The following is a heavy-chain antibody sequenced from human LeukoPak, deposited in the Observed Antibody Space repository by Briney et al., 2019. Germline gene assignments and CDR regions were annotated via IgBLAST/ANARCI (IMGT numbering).Heavy chain of an antibody. Sequence: ASVKVSCKASGYTFTGYYMHWVRQAPGQGLEWMGWINPNSGGTNYAQKFQGWVTMTRDTSISTAYMELSRLRSDDTAVYYCARGREDYSSGWFDYWGQGTLVTVSS. V-gene: IGHV1-2*04. D-gene: IGHD6-19*01. CDR3: ARGREDYSSGWFDY. CDR1: GYTFTGYY. J-gene: IGHJ4*02. CDR2: INPNSGGT.